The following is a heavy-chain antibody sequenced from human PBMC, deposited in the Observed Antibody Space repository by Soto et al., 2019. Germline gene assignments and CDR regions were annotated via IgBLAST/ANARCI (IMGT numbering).Heavy chain of an antibody. CDR3: ARDRHNNFFDP. CDR2: IYYSGRT. J-gene: IGHJ5*02. V-gene: IGHV4-31*03. Sequence: QVQLQESGPGLLKPSQTLSLTCTVSGASMSSGGYYWTWIRQSPGKGLEWIGYIYYSGRTYYNPSLQSRVAISLDTSRSQFSLTLHSVTAADTAIYYCARDRHNNFFDPWGQGNLVTVSS. D-gene: IGHD6-6*01. CDR1: GASMSSGGYY.